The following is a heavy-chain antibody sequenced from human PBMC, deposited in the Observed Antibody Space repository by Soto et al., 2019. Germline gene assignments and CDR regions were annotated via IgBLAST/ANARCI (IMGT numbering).Heavy chain of an antibody. J-gene: IGHJ5*02. CDR1: GYTFTSYG. V-gene: IGHV1-18*01. CDR3: ARDWIGYCSGGSCYSGP. Sequence: ASVKVSCKASGYTFTSYGISWVRQAPGQGLEWMGWISTYNGNTNYAQKLQGRVTMTTDTSTSTAYMELRSLRSDDTAVYYCARDWIGYCSGGSCYSGPWGQGTLVTVSS. CDR2: ISTYNGNT. D-gene: IGHD2-15*01.